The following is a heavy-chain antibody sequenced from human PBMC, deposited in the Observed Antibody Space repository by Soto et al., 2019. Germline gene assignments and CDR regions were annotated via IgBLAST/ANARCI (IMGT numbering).Heavy chain of an antibody. J-gene: IGHJ4*02. CDR1: GFTFSSYA. CDR2: ISGSGGST. Sequence: GGSLRLSCAASGFTFSSYAMSWVRQAPGKGLEWVSAISGSGGSTYYADSVKGRFTISRDNSKNTLYLQMNSLRAEDTAVYYCAKGPYFVVVVAATVDYWGQGTLVTVSS. CDR3: AKGPYFVVVVAATVDY. D-gene: IGHD2-15*01. V-gene: IGHV3-23*01.